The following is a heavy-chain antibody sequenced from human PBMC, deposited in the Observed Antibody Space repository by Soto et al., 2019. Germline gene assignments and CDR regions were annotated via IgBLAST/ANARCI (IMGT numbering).Heavy chain of an antibody. Sequence: EVQLVESGGGLVKPGGSLRLSCAASGFSFRTTWMAWVRQAPGKGLEWVGRIKSKSAGETTDYADPVKGRFTISRDDSKDTLYLHMERLETGDTAVYYCSTGSPFSGSVFDYWGQGTLVTVSS. V-gene: IGHV3-15*01. CDR2: IKSKSAGETT. D-gene: IGHD1-26*01. CDR1: GFSFRTTW. CDR3: STGSPFSGSVFDY. J-gene: IGHJ4*02.